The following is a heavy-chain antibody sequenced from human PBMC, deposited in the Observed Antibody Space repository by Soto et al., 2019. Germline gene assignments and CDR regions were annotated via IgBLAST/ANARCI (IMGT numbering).Heavy chain of an antibody. Sequence: WASVKVSCKASGYTFTSYAMHWVRQAPGQRLEWMGWINAGNGNTKYSQKFQGRVTITRDTSASTAYMGLSSLRSEDTAVYYCARDTLYDSSGYYYVGYNWFDPWGQGTLVTVSS. V-gene: IGHV1-3*01. CDR3: ARDTLYDSSGYYYVGYNWFDP. CDR1: GYTFTSYA. J-gene: IGHJ5*02. CDR2: INAGNGNT. D-gene: IGHD3-22*01.